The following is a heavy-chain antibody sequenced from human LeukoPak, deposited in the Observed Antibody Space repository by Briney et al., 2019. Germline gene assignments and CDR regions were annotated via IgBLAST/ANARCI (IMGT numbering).Heavy chain of an antibody. J-gene: IGHJ3*01. CDR2: ILYDGSNK. Sequence: HPGRSLRLSCAASGFTFSSYAMHWVRQAPGKGLEWVAVILYDGSNKYYAESVKGRFTISRDNSNNTLYLQMNSLRAEDTALYYCARDGYKLDAFDVWGQGTMVTVSS. D-gene: IGHD5-24*01. V-gene: IGHV3-30*04. CDR3: ARDGYKLDAFDV. CDR1: GFTFSSYA.